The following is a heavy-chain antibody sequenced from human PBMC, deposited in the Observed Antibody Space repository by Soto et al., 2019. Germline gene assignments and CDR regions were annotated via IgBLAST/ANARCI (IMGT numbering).Heavy chain of an antibody. CDR2: IIPIFGTA. D-gene: IGHD2-15*01. Sequence: QVQLVQSGAEVKKPGSSVKVSCKASGGTFSSYAISWVRQAPGQGLEWMGGIIPIFGTANYAQKFQGRVTITADESTSTAYMELSSLRSEDTAVYYCARDTSRYCSGGSCYSSWFDPWGQGTLVTVSS. CDR1: GGTFSSYA. V-gene: IGHV1-69*12. J-gene: IGHJ5*02. CDR3: ARDTSRYCSGGSCYSSWFDP.